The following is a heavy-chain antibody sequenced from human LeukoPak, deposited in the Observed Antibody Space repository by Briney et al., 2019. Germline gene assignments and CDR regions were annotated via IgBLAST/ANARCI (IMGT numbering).Heavy chain of an antibody. D-gene: IGHD3/OR15-3a*01. J-gene: IGHJ5*02. CDR2: IYYSGST. CDR1: GGSISSSSYY. V-gene: IGHV4-39*01. CDR3: ARQEIGLRSFDP. Sequence: SETLSLTCTVSGGSISSSSYYWGWIRQPPGKGLEWIGSIYYSGSTYYNPSLKSRVTISVDTPKNQFSLKLSSVTAADTAVYYCARQEIGLRSFDPWGQGTLVTVSS.